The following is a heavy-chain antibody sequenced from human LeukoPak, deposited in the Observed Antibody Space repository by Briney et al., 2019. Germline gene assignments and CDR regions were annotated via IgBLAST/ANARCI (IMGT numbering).Heavy chain of an antibody. V-gene: IGHV3-48*03. D-gene: IGHD3-22*01. Sequence: GGSLRLSCVASGFTFSSYEMNWVRQAPGKGLEWVSYISSSGSTIYYADSVKGRFTISRDNAKNSLYLQMNSLRAEDTAVYYCAKAVKGVVPWYWGQGTLVTVSS. CDR3: AKAVKGVVPWY. CDR1: GFTFSSYE. CDR2: ISSSGSTI. J-gene: IGHJ4*02.